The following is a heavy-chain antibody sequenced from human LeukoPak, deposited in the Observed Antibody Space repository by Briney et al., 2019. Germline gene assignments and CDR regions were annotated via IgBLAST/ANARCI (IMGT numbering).Heavy chain of an antibody. CDR3: ARGVGATAPCDY. V-gene: IGHV4-34*01. CDR2: INHSGST. CDR1: GGSFSGYY. J-gene: IGHJ4*02. Sequence: PSETLSLTCAVYGGSFSGYYWSWIRQPPGKGLEWLGEINHSGSTNYNPSLKSRVTISVDTSKNHFSLKLSSVTAADTAVYYCARGVGATAPCDYWGQGTLVTVSS. D-gene: IGHD1-26*01.